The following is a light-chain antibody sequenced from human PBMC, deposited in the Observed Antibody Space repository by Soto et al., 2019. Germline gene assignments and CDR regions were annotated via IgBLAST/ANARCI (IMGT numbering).Light chain of an antibody. CDR3: CSHSDSYPSV. Sequence: QSVLTQPRSVSGSPGQSVTISCTGTSSDVGGYNCVSWYQQHPGKAPQLIIYDVTQRPSGVPDRFSGSKSGNTASLSISGLQAEDEADYYCCSHSDSYPSVFGSGTEATVL. J-gene: IGLJ1*01. CDR2: DVT. CDR1: SSDVGGYNC. V-gene: IGLV2-11*01.